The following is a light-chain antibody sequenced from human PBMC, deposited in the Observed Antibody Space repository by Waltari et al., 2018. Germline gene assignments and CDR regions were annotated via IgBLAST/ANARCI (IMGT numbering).Light chain of an antibody. J-gene: IGKJ4*01. CDR2: WAS. Sequence: DIVMTQSPDSLAVSLGERAPINCKSSQSVLSRSDNKNYLACHQQKPGQPPKLLISWASTRESGVPDRFSGSGSGTDFTLTISSLQAEDVAVYYCQQHYSDPLTFGGGTKVEIK. CDR3: QQHYSDPLT. CDR1: QSVLSRSDNKNY. V-gene: IGKV4-1*01.